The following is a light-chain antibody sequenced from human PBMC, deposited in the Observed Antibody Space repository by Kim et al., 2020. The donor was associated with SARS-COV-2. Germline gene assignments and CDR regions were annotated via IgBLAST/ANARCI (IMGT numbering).Light chain of an antibody. J-gene: IGKJ2*03. CDR1: QTVLYNSNNRNY. CDR2: WAF. CDR3: QQYYSTPPS. Sequence: KATSNCNASQTVLYNSNNRNYSACYQHKPGQAPKLLIYWAFIRESWVSDRFSGSGSETDFTLTISSLQAEDVAVYYGQQYYSTPPSFGQRTKLEI. V-gene: IGKV4-1*01.